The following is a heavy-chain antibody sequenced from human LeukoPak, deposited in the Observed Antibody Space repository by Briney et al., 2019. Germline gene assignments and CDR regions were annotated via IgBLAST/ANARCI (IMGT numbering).Heavy chain of an antibody. CDR1: GGSISSSGYY. D-gene: IGHD4-17*01. V-gene: IGHV4-39*07. J-gene: IGHJ4*02. Sequence: PSETLSLTCTVSGGSISSSGYYWGWIRQPPGKGLEWIGSMYYSGSTYYNPSLKSRVTISVDTSKNHFSLKLSSVTAADTAVYYCARVGYGDYVDYYFGYWGQGTLVTVSS. CDR3: ARVGYGDYVDYYFGY. CDR2: MYYSGST.